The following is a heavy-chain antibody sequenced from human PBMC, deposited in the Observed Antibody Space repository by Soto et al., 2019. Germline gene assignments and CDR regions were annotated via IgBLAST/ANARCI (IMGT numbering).Heavy chain of an antibody. Sequence: GASVKVSCKASGYTFTSYGISWVRQAPGQGLEWMGWISAYNGNTNYAQKLQGRVTMTTDTSTSTAYMELRSLRSDDTAVYYCASINCSGGSCHFDYWGQGTLVTGSS. CDR3: ASINCSGGSCHFDY. CDR2: ISAYNGNT. D-gene: IGHD2-15*01. J-gene: IGHJ4*02. CDR1: GYTFTSYG. V-gene: IGHV1-18*01.